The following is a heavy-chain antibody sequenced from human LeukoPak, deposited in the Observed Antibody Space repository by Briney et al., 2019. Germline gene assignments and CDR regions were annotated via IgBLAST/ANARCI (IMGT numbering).Heavy chain of an antibody. V-gene: IGHV1-69-2*01. Sequence: ASVKISCKXSGYTFTDYYMHWVQQAPGKGLEWMGLVDPEDGETIYAEKFQGRVTITADTSTDTAYMELSSLRSEDTAVYYCASNPLGGSYSVYWGQGTLVPVSS. J-gene: IGHJ4*02. CDR3: ASNPLGGSYSVY. CDR2: VDPEDGET. D-gene: IGHD1-26*01. CDR1: GYTFTDYY.